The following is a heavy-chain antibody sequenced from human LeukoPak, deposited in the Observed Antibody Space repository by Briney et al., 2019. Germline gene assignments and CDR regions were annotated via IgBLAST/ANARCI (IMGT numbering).Heavy chain of an antibody. Sequence: GGSLRLSCAASGFTFSSYSMNWVRQAPGKGLEWVSYISSSSSTIYYADSVKGRFTISRDNAKNSLYLQMNSLRAEDTAVYYCARDTGVAAAGKYYMDVWDKGTTVTVSS. CDR1: GFTFSSYS. D-gene: IGHD6-13*01. V-gene: IGHV3-48*01. CDR2: ISSSSSTI. J-gene: IGHJ6*03. CDR3: ARDTGVAAAGKYYMDV.